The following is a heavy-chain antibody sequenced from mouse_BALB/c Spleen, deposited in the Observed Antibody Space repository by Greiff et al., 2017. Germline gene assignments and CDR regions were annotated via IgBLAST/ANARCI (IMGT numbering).Heavy chain of an antibody. CDR2: ISYSGST. Sequence: EVHLVESGPGLVKPSQSLSLTCTVTGYSITSDYAWNWIRQFPGNKLEWMGYISYSGSTSYNPSLKSRISITRDTSKNQFFLQLNSVTTEDTATYYCARFYRYAMDYWGQGTSVTVSS. J-gene: IGHJ4*01. CDR3: ARFYRYAMDY. V-gene: IGHV3-2*02. CDR1: GYSITSDYA. D-gene: IGHD2-14*01.